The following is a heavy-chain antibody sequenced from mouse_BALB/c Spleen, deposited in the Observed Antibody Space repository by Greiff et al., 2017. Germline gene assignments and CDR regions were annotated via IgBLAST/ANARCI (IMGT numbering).Heavy chain of an antibody. CDR3: ARGRGYYCFDY. CDR2: INSNGGST. CDR1: GFTFSSYG. D-gene: IGHD1-1*01. Sequence: EVHLVESGGGLVQPGGSLKLSCAASGFTFSSYGMSWVRQTPDKRLELVATINSNGGSTYYPDSVKGRFTISRDNAKNTLYLRMSSLKSEDTAMYYCARGRGYYCFDYWGQGTTLTVSS. V-gene: IGHV5-6-3*01. J-gene: IGHJ2*01.